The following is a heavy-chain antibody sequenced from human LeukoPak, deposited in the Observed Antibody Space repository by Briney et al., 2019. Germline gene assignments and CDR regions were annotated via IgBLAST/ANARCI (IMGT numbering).Heavy chain of an antibody. J-gene: IGHJ6*03. Sequence: ASVKVSCKASGYTFTSYYMHWVRQAPGQGLEWMGIINPSGGSTSYAQKFQGRVTMTRDMSTSTDYMELSRLRSDDTAVYYCARAKHSTFGYYYYMDVWGKGTTVTVSS. CDR1: GYTFTSYY. V-gene: IGHV1-46*01. D-gene: IGHD3-10*01. CDR3: ARAKHSTFGYYYYMDV. CDR2: INPSGGST.